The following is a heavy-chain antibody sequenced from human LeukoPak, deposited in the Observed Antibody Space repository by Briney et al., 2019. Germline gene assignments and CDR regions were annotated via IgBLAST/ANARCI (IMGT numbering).Heavy chain of an antibody. J-gene: IGHJ3*02. CDR1: GFTFSSYS. CDR3: ARDRYDFWSGYPSI. D-gene: IGHD3-3*01. Sequence: GGSLRLSCAASGFTFSSYSMNWVRQAPGKGLEWVSYISSSSSTIYYADSVEGRFTISRDNAKNSLYLQMNSLRAEDTAVYYCARDRYDFWSGYPSIWGQGTMVTVSS. CDR2: ISSSSSTI. V-gene: IGHV3-48*01.